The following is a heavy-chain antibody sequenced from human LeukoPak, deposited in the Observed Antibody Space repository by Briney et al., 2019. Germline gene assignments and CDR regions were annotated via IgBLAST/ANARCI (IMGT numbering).Heavy chain of an antibody. Sequence: GRSLRLSCAASGFTFSSYGMHWVRQAPGKGLEWVAVISYDGSNKYYADSVKGRFTISRDNSKNTLYLQMNSLRAEDTAVYYCAKDFRRGGPFDYWGQGTLVTVSS. D-gene: IGHD3-16*01. V-gene: IGHV3-30*18. J-gene: IGHJ4*02. CDR1: GFTFSSYG. CDR2: ISYDGSNK. CDR3: AKDFRRGGPFDY.